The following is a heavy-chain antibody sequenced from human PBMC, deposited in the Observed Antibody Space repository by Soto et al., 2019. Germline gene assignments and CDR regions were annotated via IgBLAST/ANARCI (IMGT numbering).Heavy chain of an antibody. CDR1: GGTFSSYA. CDR3: EVGYDYGDSIDY. J-gene: IGHJ4*02. V-gene: IGHV1-69*13. Sequence: ASVKVSCKASGGTFSSYAISWVRQAPGQGLEWMGGIIPIFGTANYAQKFQGRVTITADESTSTAYMELSSLRSEDTAVYYCEVGYDYGDSIDYWGQGTLVTVSS. D-gene: IGHD4-17*01. CDR2: IIPIFGTA.